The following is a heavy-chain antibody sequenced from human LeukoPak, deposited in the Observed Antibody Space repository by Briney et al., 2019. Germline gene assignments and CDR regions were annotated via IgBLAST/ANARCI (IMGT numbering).Heavy chain of an antibody. CDR3: ARAQITYYYDSSGYYPDY. J-gene: IGHJ4*02. D-gene: IGHD3-22*01. V-gene: IGHV3-23*01. CDR2: ISGSGGST. Sequence: GGSLRLSCAASGFTFSSYAMSWVRQAPGKGLEWVSAISGSGGSTYYADSVKGRFTISRDNSKNTLYLQMNSLRAEDTAVYYCARAQITYYYDSSGYYPDYWGQGTLVTVSS. CDR1: GFTFSSYA.